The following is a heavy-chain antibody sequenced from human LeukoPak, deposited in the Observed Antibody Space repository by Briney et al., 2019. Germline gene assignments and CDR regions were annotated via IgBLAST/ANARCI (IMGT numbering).Heavy chain of an antibody. CDR1: GGSFSGYY. J-gene: IGHJ5*02. D-gene: IGHD6-13*01. CDR2: INHSGST. CDR3: ARAWARREQQLALSWFDP. V-gene: IGHV4-34*01. Sequence: PSETLSLTCAVYGGSFSGYYWSWIRQPPGKGLEWIGEINHSGSTNYNPSLKSRVTISVDTSKNQFSLKLSSVTAADTAVYYCARAWARREQQLALSWFDPWGRGTLVTVSS.